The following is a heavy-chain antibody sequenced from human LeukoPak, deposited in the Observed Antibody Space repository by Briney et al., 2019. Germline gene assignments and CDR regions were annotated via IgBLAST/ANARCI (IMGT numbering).Heavy chain of an antibody. V-gene: IGHV5-51*01. CDR1: GYTFTNYW. Sequence: GESLKISCKASGYTFTNYWIGWVRQMPGKGLEWMGIIYPGDSDTRYSPSFRGQVTISADKSISTAYLQWSSLKASDTAMYYCATYSSGSNFDYWGQGTLATVSS. J-gene: IGHJ4*02. CDR2: IYPGDSDT. D-gene: IGHD6-19*01. CDR3: ATYSSGSNFDY.